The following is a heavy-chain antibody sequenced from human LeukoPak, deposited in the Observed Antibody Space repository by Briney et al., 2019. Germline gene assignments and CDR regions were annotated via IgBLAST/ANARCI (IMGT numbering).Heavy chain of an antibody. J-gene: IGHJ6*03. CDR2: ISAYNGNT. V-gene: IGHV1-18*01. D-gene: IGHD2-2*01. CDR3: ARDGVAGVPAAKYYYYMDV. Sequence: GASVKVSCKASGYTFTSYGISWVRQAPGQGLEWMGWISAYNGNTNYAQKLQGRVTMTTDTSTSTAYMELRSLRSDDTAVYYCARDGVAGVPAAKYYYYMDVWGKGTTVTVSS. CDR1: GYTFTSYG.